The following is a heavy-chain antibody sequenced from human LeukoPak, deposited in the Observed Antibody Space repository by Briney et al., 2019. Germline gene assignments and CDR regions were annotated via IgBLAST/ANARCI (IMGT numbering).Heavy chain of an antibody. J-gene: IGHJ4*02. CDR2: INPSGGST. Sequence: GASVKVSCKASGYTFTSYYMHWVRQAPGQGLEWTGVINPSGGSTSYAQKFQGRVTMTRDTSTSTVYMELSSLRSEDTAVYYCARGGRVMKHGDYVYPGDYWGQGTLVTVSS. CDR1: GYTFTSYY. D-gene: IGHD4-17*01. CDR3: ARGGRVMKHGDYVYPGDY. V-gene: IGHV1-46*01.